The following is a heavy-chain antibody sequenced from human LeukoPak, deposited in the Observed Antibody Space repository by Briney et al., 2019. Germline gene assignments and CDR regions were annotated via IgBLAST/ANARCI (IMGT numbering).Heavy chain of an antibody. Sequence: PGGSLRLSCAASGFTFSSYGMHWVRQAPGKGLEWVAVIWYDGSNKYYADSVKGRFTISRDNSKNTLYLQMNSLRAEDTAVYYCARDLISGVVVTAIPYYWGQGTLVTVSS. V-gene: IGHV3-33*01. CDR1: GFTFSSYG. D-gene: IGHD2-21*02. CDR2: IWYDGSNK. CDR3: ARDLISGVVVTAIPYY. J-gene: IGHJ4*02.